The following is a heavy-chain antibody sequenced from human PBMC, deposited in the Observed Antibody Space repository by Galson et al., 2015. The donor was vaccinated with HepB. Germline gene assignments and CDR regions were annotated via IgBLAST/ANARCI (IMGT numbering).Heavy chain of an antibody. D-gene: IGHD2-15*01. Sequence: SVKVSCKASGYTFSTYSITWVRQAPSQGLEWMGWISPYNRDTKYARKLQGRVTMTTDTFTTTAYMELRSLRSDDTAVYYCARGALVVVVGGTPNNWFDPWGQGTLVTVSS. CDR3: ARGALVVVVGGTPNNWFDP. CDR2: ISPYNRDT. V-gene: IGHV1-18*01. J-gene: IGHJ5*02. CDR1: GYTFSTYS.